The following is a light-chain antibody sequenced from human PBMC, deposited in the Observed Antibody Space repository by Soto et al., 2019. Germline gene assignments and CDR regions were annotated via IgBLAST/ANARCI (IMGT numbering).Light chain of an antibody. Sequence: EVVLTQSPATLSVSAGGTVTLSCRASQSVRTNVAWYQQIPGQAPRLLVYGASTRATGVPARFTGSGSGIEFSLTISSLLSEDFAVYYCQQYNNWPPYTSGQGTKVDIK. V-gene: IGKV3-15*01. CDR2: GAS. J-gene: IGKJ2*01. CDR3: QQYNNWPPYT. CDR1: QSVRTN.